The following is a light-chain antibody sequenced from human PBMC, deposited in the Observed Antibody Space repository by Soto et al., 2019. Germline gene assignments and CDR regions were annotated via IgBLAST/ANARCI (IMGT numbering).Light chain of an antibody. J-gene: IGLJ1*01. CDR3: AAGDDGPNVHYG. V-gene: IGLV1-44*01. Sequence: QSVLTQPPSASGTPGQRVTISCSGSASNIRSNAVSWYQQLPGTTPKLLIYNNNERPSGVPDRFSGSKSGTSASLAISGLQSDDEANYYCAAGDDGPNVHYGFGTGTKLTVL. CDR2: NNN. CDR1: ASNIRSNA.